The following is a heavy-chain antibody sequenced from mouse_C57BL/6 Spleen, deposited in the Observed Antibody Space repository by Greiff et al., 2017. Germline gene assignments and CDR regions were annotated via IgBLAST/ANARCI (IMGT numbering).Heavy chain of an antibody. Sequence: EVKLVESGGGLVQPGGSLSLSCAASGFTFTDYYMSWVRQPPGKALEWLGFIRNKANGYTTEYSASVKGRFTISRDNSQSILYLQMNALRAEDSATYYCARSSYYGSRFAYWGQGTLVTVSA. D-gene: IGHD1-1*01. J-gene: IGHJ3*01. CDR1: GFTFTDYY. CDR2: IRNKANGYTT. CDR3: ARSSYYGSRFAY. V-gene: IGHV7-3*01.